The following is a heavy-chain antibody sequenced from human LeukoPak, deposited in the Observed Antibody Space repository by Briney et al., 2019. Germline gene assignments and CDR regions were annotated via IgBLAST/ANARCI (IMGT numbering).Heavy chain of an antibody. D-gene: IGHD3-9*01. V-gene: IGHV3-9*01. J-gene: IGHJ2*01. Sequence: GRSLRLSCAASGLTFDDYAMHWVRQVPGKGLEWVAGISRNSGSLGYADSVKGRSTISRDNAKNSLFLQMKSLRAEDTAFYYCAKDRGPNYDVLTGPSRGGYFDLWGRGTLVTVST. CDR2: ISRNSGSL. CDR3: AKDRGPNYDVLTGPSRGGYFDL. CDR1: GLTFDDYA.